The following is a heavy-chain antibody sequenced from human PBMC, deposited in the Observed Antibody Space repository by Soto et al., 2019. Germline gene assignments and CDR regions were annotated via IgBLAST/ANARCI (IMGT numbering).Heavy chain of an antibody. Sequence: EVQLVESGGGLVKPGGSLRLPCTAYGFTFSSYNMNWVRQAPGKGPERVSYISTWSSESFYADSVKGRFTISRDNSENSVYLQLDSLRDEDTAVYHCARAIHDYGLLDYWGRGALVTVSS. D-gene: IGHD4-17*01. CDR1: GFTFSSYN. CDR3: ARAIHDYGLLDY. V-gene: IGHV3-21*02. J-gene: IGHJ4*02. CDR2: ISTWSSES.